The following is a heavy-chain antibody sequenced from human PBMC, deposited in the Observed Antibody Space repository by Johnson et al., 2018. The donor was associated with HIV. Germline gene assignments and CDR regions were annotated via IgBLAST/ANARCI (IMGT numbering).Heavy chain of an antibody. CDR2: ISSSGSNI. Sequence: QVQLVESGGGLVQPGGSLRLSCAASGFIFSDYYMTWIRQAPGKGLEWVSYISSSGSNIYYADFVKGRFTISSDNAKNSLYLQMNSLSAEDTAVYYCARDKGVVARPPGAFDIWGQGTMVTVSS. J-gene: IGHJ3*02. CDR1: GFIFSDYY. CDR3: ARDKGVVARPPGAFDI. V-gene: IGHV3-11*04. D-gene: IGHD2-15*01.